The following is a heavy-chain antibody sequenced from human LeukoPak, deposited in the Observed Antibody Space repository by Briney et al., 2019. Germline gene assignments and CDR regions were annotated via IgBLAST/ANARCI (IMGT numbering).Heavy chain of an antibody. CDR1: GYTFTVYD. Sequence: ASVKVSCKASGYTFTVYDMHWGRQAPGQGLELMGCINPNSGVTKYAQKFQGRVTMTRDKSIRTAYMEVRRLRSDDKAIYYCARGDPVVTATSYDRWGQGTLVTVSS. CDR3: ARGDPVVTATSYDR. CDR2: INPNSGVT. J-gene: IGHJ4*02. D-gene: IGHD2-21*02. V-gene: IGHV1-2*02.